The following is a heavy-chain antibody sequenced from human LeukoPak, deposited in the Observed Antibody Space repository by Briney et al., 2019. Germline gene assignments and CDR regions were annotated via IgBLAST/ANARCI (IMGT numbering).Heavy chain of an antibody. Sequence: RGSLRLSCAASGFTLSSYWMHWVRQAPWKGLVWVAGINTDGSSTSYADSVKGRFTISRDNAKNTPYLQMNSLRDEDTAVYYCARFGWVPPTPFDYWGQGSLVTVSS. J-gene: IGHJ4*02. D-gene: IGHD2-15*01. CDR1: GFTLSSYW. CDR2: INTDGSST. CDR3: ARFGWVPPTPFDY. V-gene: IGHV3-74*01.